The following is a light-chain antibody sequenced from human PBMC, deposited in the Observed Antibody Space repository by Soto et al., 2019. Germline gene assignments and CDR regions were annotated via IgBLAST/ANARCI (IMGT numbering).Light chain of an antibody. CDR1: QTVGSN. CDR2: GAS. CDR3: QQYNNWPIT. J-gene: IGKJ5*01. V-gene: IGKV3-15*01. Sequence: EIVLTQSPATLSLSPGERATLSCGASQTVGSNLAWYQQKPGQAPRLLVYGASTRATGIPARFSGSGSGTEFTLTISSLQSEDFAVYYCQQYNNWPITFGQGTRLEIK.